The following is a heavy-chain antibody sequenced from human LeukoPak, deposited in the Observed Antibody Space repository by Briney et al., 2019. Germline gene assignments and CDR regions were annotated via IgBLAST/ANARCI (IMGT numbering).Heavy chain of an antibody. V-gene: IGHV3-23*01. J-gene: IGHJ4*02. CDR3: AKDHMYYYGSGSYYNY. CDR1: GFTFSNYG. CDR2: ISGSGGST. Sequence: GGSLRLSCAASGFTFSNYGMNWVRQAPGKGLEWVSVISGSGGSTHYADSVKGRFIISRDNSKNTLYLQMNSLRAEGTAVYYCAKDHMYYYGSGSYYNYWGQGTLVTVSS. D-gene: IGHD3-10*01.